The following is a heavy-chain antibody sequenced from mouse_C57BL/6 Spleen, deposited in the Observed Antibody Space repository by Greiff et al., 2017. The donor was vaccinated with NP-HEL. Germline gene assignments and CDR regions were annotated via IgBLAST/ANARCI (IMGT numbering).Heavy chain of an antibody. V-gene: IGHV5-17*01. CDR1: GFTFSDYG. J-gene: IGHJ3*01. D-gene: IGHD2-4*01. Sequence: EVKLVESGGGLVKPGGSLKLSCAASGFTFSDYGMHWVRQAPEKGLEWVAYISSGSSTIYYADTVKGRFTISRDNAKNTLFRQMTSLRSEDTAMYYCSSYDYDSFFAYWGQGTLVTVSA. CDR2: ISSGSSTI. CDR3: SSYDYDSFFAY.